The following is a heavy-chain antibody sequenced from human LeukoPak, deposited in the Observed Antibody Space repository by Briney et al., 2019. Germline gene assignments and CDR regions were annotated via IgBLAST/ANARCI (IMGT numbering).Heavy chain of an antibody. CDR3: ARDLCSSTSCTLIDY. V-gene: IGHV3-33*01. D-gene: IGHD2-2*01. Sequence: GGSLRLSCAASGFTFSSYGMHWVRQAPGKGLEWVAVIWYDGSNKYYADSVKGRFTISRDNSKNTLYLQMNSLRAEDAAVYYCARDLCSSTSCTLIDYWGQGTLVTVSS. CDR2: IWYDGSNK. CDR1: GFTFSSYG. J-gene: IGHJ4*02.